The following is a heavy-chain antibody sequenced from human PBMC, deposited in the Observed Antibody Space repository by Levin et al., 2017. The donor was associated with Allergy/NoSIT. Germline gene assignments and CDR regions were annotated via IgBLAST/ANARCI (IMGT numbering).Heavy chain of an antibody. Sequence: GESLKISCAASGFTFSSYAMSWVRQAPGKGLEWVSAISGSGGSTYYADSVKGRFTISRDNSKNTLYLQMNSLRAEDTAVYYCAIESQGSSYDYWGQGTLVTVSS. V-gene: IGHV3-23*01. CDR2: ISGSGGST. CDR3: AIESQGSSYDY. J-gene: IGHJ4*02. CDR1: GFTFSSYA. D-gene: IGHD6-13*01.